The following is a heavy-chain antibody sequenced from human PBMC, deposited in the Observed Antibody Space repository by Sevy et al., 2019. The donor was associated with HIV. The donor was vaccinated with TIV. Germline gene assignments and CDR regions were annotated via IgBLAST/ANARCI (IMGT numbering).Heavy chain of an antibody. J-gene: IGHJ4*02. D-gene: IGHD3-22*01. CDR3: ARQKVRSAYYYDTSGRQGKADFDS. V-gene: IGHV4-39*01. CDR2: VSYGGST. CDR1: GGSIGSNSFY. Sequence: SETLSLTCTVSGGSIGSNSFYWGWIRQPPGKELEWIGTVSYGGSTYCNPSLGSRVTISVDASKKQFSLKLRSVTAADTAVYYCARQKVRSAYYYDTSGRQGKADFDSWGQGTLVTVSS.